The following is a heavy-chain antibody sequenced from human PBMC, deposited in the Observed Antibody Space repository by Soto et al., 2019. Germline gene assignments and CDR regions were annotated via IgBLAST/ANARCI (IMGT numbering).Heavy chain of an antibody. CDR1: GFTFSDCY. V-gene: IGHV3-11*06. D-gene: IGHD3-9*01. CDR3: ARDALLRYFDWSRPNGFDP. CDR2: ISSSSSYT. Sequence: GGSLRLSCAASGFTFSDCYMSWIRQAPGKGLEWVSYISSSSSYTNYADSVKGRFTISRDNAKNSLYLQMNSLRAEDTAVYYCARDALLRYFDWSRPNGFDPWGQGTLVTVSS. J-gene: IGHJ5*02.